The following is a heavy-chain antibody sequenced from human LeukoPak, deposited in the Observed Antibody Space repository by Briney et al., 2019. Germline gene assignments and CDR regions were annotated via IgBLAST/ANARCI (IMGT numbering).Heavy chain of an antibody. CDR1: GGSISSSNW. J-gene: IGHJ4*02. D-gene: IGHD3-10*01. CDR3: ARDWGSMIRGDHTLDY. V-gene: IGHV4-4*02. CDR2: IYHSGST. Sequence: SGTLTLPCAVSGGSISSSNWWSWVRQPPGKGLEWIGQIYHSGSTNYNPSLKSRATISVDKSKNQFSLRLSSVTAADTAVYYCARDWGSMIRGDHTLDYWGQGTLVTVSS.